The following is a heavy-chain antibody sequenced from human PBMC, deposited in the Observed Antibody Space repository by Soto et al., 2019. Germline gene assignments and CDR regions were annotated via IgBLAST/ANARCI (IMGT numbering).Heavy chain of an antibody. CDR2: IIPIFGTA. D-gene: IGHD1-26*01. J-gene: IGHJ4*02. CDR3: ARRGLSGSYYYFDY. V-gene: IGHV1-69*06. CDR1: GGTFSSYA. Sequence: ASVKVYCKASGGTFSSYAISWVRQAPGQGLEWMGGIIPIFGTANYAQKFQGRVTITADKSTSTAYMELSSLRSEDTAVYYCARRGLSGSYYYFDYWGQGTLVTVSS.